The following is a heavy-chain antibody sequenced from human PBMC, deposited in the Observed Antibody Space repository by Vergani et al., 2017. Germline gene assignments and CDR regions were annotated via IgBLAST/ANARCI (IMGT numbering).Heavy chain of an antibody. CDR2: INHSGST. D-gene: IGHD4-17*01. CDR3: ARLMTTGHYYYYGMDV. J-gene: IGHJ6*02. V-gene: IGHV4-34*01. CDR1: GGSFSGYY. Sequence: QVQLQQWGAGLLKPSETLSLTCAVYGGSFSGYYWRWIRQPPGKGLEWIGEINHSGSTNYNPSLKSRVTISVDTSKNQFSLKLSSVTAADTAGYYCARLMTTGHYYYYGMDVWGQGTTVTVSS.